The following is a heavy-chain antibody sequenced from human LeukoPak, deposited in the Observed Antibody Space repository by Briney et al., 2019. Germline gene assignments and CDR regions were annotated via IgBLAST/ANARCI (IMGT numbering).Heavy chain of an antibody. CDR2: IYTSGST. J-gene: IGHJ4*02. CDR1: GGSISSGSYY. Sequence: SETLSLTCTVSGGSISSGSYYWSWIRQPAGKGLEWIGRIYTSGSTNYNPSLKSRVTISVDTSKNQFSLKLSSVTAADTAVHYCARGLRATKPEFDYWGQGTLVTVSS. CDR3: ARGLRATKPEFDY. V-gene: IGHV4-61*02. D-gene: IGHD5-12*01.